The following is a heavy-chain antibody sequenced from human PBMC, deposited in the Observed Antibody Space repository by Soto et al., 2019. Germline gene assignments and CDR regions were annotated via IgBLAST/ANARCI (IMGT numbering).Heavy chain of an antibody. CDR2: IYYSGST. V-gene: IGHV4-31*03. Sequence: QVQLQESGPGLEKPSQTLSLTCTVSGGSISSGGYYWSWIRQHPGKGLEWIGYIYYSGSTYYNPSLKSRVTISVDTSKNQFSLKLSSVTAADTAVYYCARDQFGSSTYTDYWGQGTLVTVSS. CDR3: ARDQFGSSTYTDY. J-gene: IGHJ4*02. D-gene: IGHD2-2*01. CDR1: GGSISSGGYY.